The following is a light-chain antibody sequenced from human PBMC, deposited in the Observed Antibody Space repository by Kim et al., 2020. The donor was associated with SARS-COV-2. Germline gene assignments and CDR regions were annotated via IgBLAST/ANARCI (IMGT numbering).Light chain of an antibody. CDR3: MQALQTPYT. Sequence: EPASISCRSSQSLLHFSGNTFLDWYLQKPGQSPQLLISLGSNRASGVPDRFSGSGSGTDFTLKISRVEAEDVGVYYCMQALQTPYTFGQGTKLEI. V-gene: IGKV2-28*01. CDR1: QSLLHFSGNTF. CDR2: LGS. J-gene: IGKJ2*01.